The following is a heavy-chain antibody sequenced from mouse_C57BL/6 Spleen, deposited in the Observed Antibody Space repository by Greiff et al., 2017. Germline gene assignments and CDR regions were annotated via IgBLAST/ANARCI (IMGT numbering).Heavy chain of an antibody. Sequence: EVQLQQSVAELVRPGASVKLSCTASGFNIKNTYMHWVKQRPEQGLEWIGRIDPANGNTKYAPKFPGKATITAYTSSNTAYLQLSSLTSDDTAIYYLARSPSSYSPPDYWGQGTTRTVSS. D-gene: IGHD2-12*01. CDR2: IDPANGNT. V-gene: IGHV14-3*01. CDR1: GFNIKNTY. J-gene: IGHJ2*01. CDR3: ARSPSSYSPPDY.